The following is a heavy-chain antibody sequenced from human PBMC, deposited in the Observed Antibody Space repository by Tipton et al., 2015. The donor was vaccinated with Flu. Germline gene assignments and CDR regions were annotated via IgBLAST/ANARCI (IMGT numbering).Heavy chain of an antibody. CDR2: IIPILGTE. CDR1: GGPFSSYA. CDR3: AVPTMQVFSSSRGY. J-gene: IGHJ4*02. V-gene: IGHV1-69*01. Sequence: QLVQSGAEVKKPGSSVKVSCKASGGPFSSYAINWVRQAPGQGLEWIGGIIPILGTEDYAQKFQGRVTITADESTKTAYMELNSLRSEDTAVYYCAVPTMQVFSSSRGYWGQGTLVTVSS. D-gene: IGHD3-10*01.